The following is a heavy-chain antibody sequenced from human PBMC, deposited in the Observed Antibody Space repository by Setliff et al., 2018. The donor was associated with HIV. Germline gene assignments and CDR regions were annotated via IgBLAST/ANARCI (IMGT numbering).Heavy chain of an antibody. V-gene: IGHV3-21*05. CDR2: ISSSSSYI. CDR3: ARGEPSILVEPAAFFDY. D-gene: IGHD2-2*01. J-gene: IGHJ4*02. CDR1: GFTFGDYT. Sequence: GGSLRLSCTASGFTFGDYTMSWVRQAPGKGLEWVSYISSSSSYIYYADSVKGRFTISRDNAKNSLYLHMNSLRAEDTAVYYCARGEPSILVEPAAFFDYWGQGTLVTVSS.